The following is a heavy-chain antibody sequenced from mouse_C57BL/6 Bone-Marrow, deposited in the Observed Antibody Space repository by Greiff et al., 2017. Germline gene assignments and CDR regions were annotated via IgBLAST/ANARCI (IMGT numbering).Heavy chain of an antibody. V-gene: IGHV1-19*01. J-gene: IGHJ2*01. D-gene: IGHD1-1*01. Sequence: VQLQQSGPVLVKPGASVKMSCKASGYTFTDYYMNWVKQSHGKSLEWIGVINPYNGGTSYNQKFKGKATLTVDKSSSTAYMELSSLTSEDSAVYYCANGSNPYYFDYWGQGTTLTVSS. CDR3: ANGSNPYYFDY. CDR2: INPYNGGT. CDR1: GYTFTDYY.